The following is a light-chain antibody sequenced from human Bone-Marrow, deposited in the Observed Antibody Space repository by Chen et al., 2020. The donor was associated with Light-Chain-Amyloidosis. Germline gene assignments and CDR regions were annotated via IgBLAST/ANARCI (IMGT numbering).Light chain of an antibody. Sequence: SYELTQPPSVSVSPGQTSMITCSGDDLPTKYAYWYQQQPVQAPVLVIHRDTERPSGISERFSGSSSGTTATLTISGVQAEDEADYHCQSADSSGTYEVIFGGGTKLTVL. CDR1: DLPTKY. CDR3: QSADSSGTYEVI. CDR2: RDT. J-gene: IGLJ2*01. V-gene: IGLV3-25*03.